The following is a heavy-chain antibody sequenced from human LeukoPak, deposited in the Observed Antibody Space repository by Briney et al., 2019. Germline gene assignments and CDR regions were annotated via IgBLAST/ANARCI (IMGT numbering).Heavy chain of an antibody. J-gene: IGHJ6*02. Sequence: GGSLRLSCVASGFTFSSYAMHWVRQAPGKGLKWVAIIPHDGRNKYYGDSVKGRLTISRDNSKNTLYQQMNSLRAEDTAVYYCARDNYYDSSGSPPYGMDVWGQGTTVTVSS. CDR3: ARDNYYDSSGSPPYGMDV. CDR2: IPHDGRNK. V-gene: IGHV3-30*04. CDR1: GFTFSSYA. D-gene: IGHD3-22*01.